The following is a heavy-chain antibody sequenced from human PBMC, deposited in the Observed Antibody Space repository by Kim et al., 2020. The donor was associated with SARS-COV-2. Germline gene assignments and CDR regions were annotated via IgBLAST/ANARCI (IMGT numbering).Heavy chain of an antibody. CDR2: IIPIFGTA. Sequence: SVKVSCKASGDTFSSYSISWVRQAPGQGLEWMGGIIPIFGTANYAQKFQGRVTITADGSTSTAYMELSSLRSEDTAVYYCARAYWKGAAWRDYYYGMDVWGQGTTVTVSS. D-gene: IGHD3-3*01. V-gene: IGHV1-69*13. CDR1: GDTFSSYS. CDR3: ARAYWKGAAWRDYYYGMDV. J-gene: IGHJ6*02.